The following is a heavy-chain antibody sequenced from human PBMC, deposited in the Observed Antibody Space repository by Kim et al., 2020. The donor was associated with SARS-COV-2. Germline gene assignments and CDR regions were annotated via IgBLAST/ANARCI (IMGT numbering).Heavy chain of an antibody. J-gene: IGHJ4*02. Sequence: SETLSLTCAVYGGSFSGYYWSWIRQPPGKGLEWIGEINHSGSTNYNPSLKSRVTISVDTSKNQFSLKLSSVTAADTAVYYCARGPAYDYVWGSYRYPYYFDYWGQGTLVTVSS. V-gene: IGHV4-34*01. CDR3: ARGPAYDYVWGSYRYPYYFDY. D-gene: IGHD3-16*02. CDR2: INHSGST. CDR1: GGSFSGYY.